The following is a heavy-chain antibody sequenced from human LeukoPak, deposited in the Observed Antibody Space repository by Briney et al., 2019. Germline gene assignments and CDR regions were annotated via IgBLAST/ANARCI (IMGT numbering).Heavy chain of an antibody. Sequence: AASVKVSCKASGYTFTGYYMHWVRQAPGQGLEWMGWINPNSGGTNYAQKFQGRVTMTRDTSISTAYMELSRLRSDDTAVYYCARGGDGNRRDFDYWGQGTLVTVSS. D-gene: IGHD5-24*01. J-gene: IGHJ4*02. V-gene: IGHV1-2*02. CDR2: INPNSGGT. CDR3: ARGGDGNRRDFDY. CDR1: GYTFTGYY.